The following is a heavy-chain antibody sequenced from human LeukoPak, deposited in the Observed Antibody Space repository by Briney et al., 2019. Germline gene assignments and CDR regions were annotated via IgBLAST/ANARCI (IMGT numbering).Heavy chain of an antibody. J-gene: IGHJ4*02. D-gene: IGHD6-6*01. Sequence: PSETLSLTCTVSGGSISSSSYYWGWIRQPPGKGLEWIGSIYYSGSTYYNPSLKSRVTISVDTSKNQFSLKLSSVTAADTAVYYCASNQQRGSIAARLVDYWGQGTLVTVSS. CDR1: GGSISSSSYY. V-gene: IGHV4-39*07. CDR3: ASNQQRGSIAARLVDY. CDR2: IYYSGST.